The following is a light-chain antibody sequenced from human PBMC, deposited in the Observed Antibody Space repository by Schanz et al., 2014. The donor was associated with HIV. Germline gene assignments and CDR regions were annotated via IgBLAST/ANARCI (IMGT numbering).Light chain of an antibody. CDR3: SSYTASGTWV. J-gene: IGLJ3*02. CDR2: DVS. CDR1: SSDVGNYNL. Sequence: QSVLTQPDSVSGSPGQSITISCTGTSSDVGNYNLVSWYQQHPGKAPKLMIYDVSSRPSGVSNRFSGSKSGNTASLTISGLQAEEEADYYCSSYTASGTWVFGGGTKLTVL. V-gene: IGLV2-14*02.